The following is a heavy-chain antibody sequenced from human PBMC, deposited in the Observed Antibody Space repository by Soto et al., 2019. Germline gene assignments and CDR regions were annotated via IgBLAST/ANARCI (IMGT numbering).Heavy chain of an antibody. CDR1: GGTITSDDYH. V-gene: IGHV4-30-4*01. CDR2: SYYSGP. J-gene: IGHJ4*02. Sequence: SETLSLPCPVSGGTITSDDYHWIWIRQPPGKGLEWIGFSYYSGPYYNPALRGRGTISVDTSEYEFSLELTYATATDTALYYCARDLAYCASGSCYAKRGSWGQGTQVTVSS. D-gene: IGHD2-15*01. CDR3: ARDLAYCASGSCYAKRGS.